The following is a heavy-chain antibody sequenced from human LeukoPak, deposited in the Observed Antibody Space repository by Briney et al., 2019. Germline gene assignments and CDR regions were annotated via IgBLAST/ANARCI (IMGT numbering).Heavy chain of an antibody. Sequence: GGSLRLSCAASGFIVSINYMSWVRQVPEKGLECVSVNYSGDTAFYADSVKGRFTVSRDNSRNTLYLQMNSLRAEDTAMYYCARLRGYCSTNTCYPLGYWGQGTLVTVSS. D-gene: IGHD2-2*01. V-gene: IGHV3-53*01. CDR1: GFIVSINY. CDR3: ARLRGYCSTNTCYPLGY. CDR2: NYSGDTA. J-gene: IGHJ4*02.